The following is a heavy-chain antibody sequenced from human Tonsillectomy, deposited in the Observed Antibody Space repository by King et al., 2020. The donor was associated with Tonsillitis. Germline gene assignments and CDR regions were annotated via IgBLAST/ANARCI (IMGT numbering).Heavy chain of an antibody. Sequence: GSELKKPGASVKVSCKASGYTFTSSAMNWVRQAPGQGLEWMGWINTNTGNPTYAQGFTGRFVFSLDTSVSTAYLQISSLKAEDTAVYYCARDNYNSVYWYFDLWGRGTLVTVSS. CDR2: INTNTGNP. D-gene: IGHD5-24*01. CDR1: GYTFTSSA. J-gene: IGHJ2*01. V-gene: IGHV7-4-1*02. CDR3: ARDNYNSVYWYFDL.